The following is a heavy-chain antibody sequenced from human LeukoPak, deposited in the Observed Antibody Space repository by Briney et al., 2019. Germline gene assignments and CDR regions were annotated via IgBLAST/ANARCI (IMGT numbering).Heavy chain of an antibody. V-gene: IGHV3-23*01. D-gene: IGHD3-22*01. J-gene: IGHJ4*02. CDR3: AKRSIVVVITTEEYYFDY. Sequence: GGSLSLSCAASGFTFSSYAMSWVRQAPGKGLEWVSAISDSGGSTYYADSVKGRFTISRDNSKNTLYLQMNSLRAEDTAVYYCAKRSIVVVITTEEYYFDYWGQGTLVTVSS. CDR2: ISDSGGST. CDR1: GFTFSSYA.